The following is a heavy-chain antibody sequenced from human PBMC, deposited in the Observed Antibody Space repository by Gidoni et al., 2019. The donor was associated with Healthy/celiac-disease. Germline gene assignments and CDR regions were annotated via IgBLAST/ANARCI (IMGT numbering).Heavy chain of an antibody. CDR2: ISAYNGNT. V-gene: IGHV1-18*01. CDR3: ARGAGSGSPTGWFDP. D-gene: IGHD3-10*01. J-gene: IGHJ5*02. CDR1: GYTFTSYG. Sequence: QLQLVQSGAEVQKPGASVKVSCKASGYTFTSYGISWVRQAPGQGLEWMGWISAYNGNTNDAQKLQGRVTMTTDTTTSTAYMELRSLRSDDTAVYYCARGAGSGSPTGWFDPWGQGTLVTVSS.